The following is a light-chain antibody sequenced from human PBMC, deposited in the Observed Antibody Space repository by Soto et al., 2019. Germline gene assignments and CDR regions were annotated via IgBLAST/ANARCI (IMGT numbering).Light chain of an antibody. CDR3: QQYGSSPPFT. J-gene: IGKJ5*01. V-gene: IGKV1-5*03. Sequence: DIQMTQSPSTLSASVGDRVTITCRASQSISSWLAWYQQKPGKAPKLLIYKASTKATAIPDRISGGGSGTDFTLTITGLEPEDLAVYYCQQYGSSPPFTFGQGTRLEIK. CDR1: QSISSW. CDR2: KAS.